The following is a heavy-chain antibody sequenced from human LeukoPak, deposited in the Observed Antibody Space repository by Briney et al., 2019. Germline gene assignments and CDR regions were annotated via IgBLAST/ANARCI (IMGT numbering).Heavy chain of an antibody. CDR1: GFTFSSFW. V-gene: IGHV3-74*01. D-gene: IGHD3-22*01. CDR2: INGDGSVT. J-gene: IGHJ4*02. Sequence: GGSLRLSCAASGFTFSSFWMHWVRQVPGKGPVWVSHINGDGSVTGYADSVKGRFTISRDNSKNTLYLQMNSLRAEDTAVYYCARGTSLYYDSSGYLPFDYWGQGTLVTVSS. CDR3: ARGTSLYYDSSGYLPFDY.